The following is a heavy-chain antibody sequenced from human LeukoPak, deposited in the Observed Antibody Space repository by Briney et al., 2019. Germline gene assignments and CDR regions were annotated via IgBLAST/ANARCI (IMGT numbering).Heavy chain of an antibody. V-gene: IGHV3-23*01. D-gene: IGHD3-3*01. CDR3: AKQYDFWIGPDY. Sequence: GGSLRLSCAASGFTFSSYAMNWVRQAPGRGLEWGSGISGSGSSTYYADSVKGRFTISRDNTKNTLYLQMNSMRVEDTAVYYCAKQYDFWIGPDYWGQGTLVTVSS. J-gene: IGHJ4*02. CDR1: GFTFSSYA. CDR2: ISGSGSST.